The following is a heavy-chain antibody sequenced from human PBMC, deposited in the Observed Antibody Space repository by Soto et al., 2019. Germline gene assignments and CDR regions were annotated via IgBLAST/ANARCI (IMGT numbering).Heavy chain of an antibody. V-gene: IGHV3-23*01. CDR2: ISGSGAST. CDR1: GFTFRSYA. D-gene: IGHD4-17*01. Sequence: EVQLLESGGGLVQPGGSLRLSCSASGFTFRSYAMNWVRQAPGKGLEWVSAISGSGASTYYGDSVKGRFTISRDNSKNTLYRQMDSLRADDTAVYYCARYGDYVGNYWYFDLWGRGTLVTVSS. CDR3: ARYGDYVGNYWYFDL. J-gene: IGHJ2*01.